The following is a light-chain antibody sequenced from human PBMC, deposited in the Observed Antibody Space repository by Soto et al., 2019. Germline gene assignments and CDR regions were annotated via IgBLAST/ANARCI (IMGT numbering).Light chain of an antibody. CDR2: DVS. Sequence: QSALTQPRSVSGSPGQSVTISCTGTSSDVGGYNYVSWYQQHPGKAPKLMIYDVSKRPSGVPDRFSGSKSGNTASLTISGLQAEDEADDYCCSNAGTYTSVFGGGTKLTVL. CDR3: CSNAGTYTSV. V-gene: IGLV2-11*01. CDR1: SSDVGGYNY. J-gene: IGLJ3*02.